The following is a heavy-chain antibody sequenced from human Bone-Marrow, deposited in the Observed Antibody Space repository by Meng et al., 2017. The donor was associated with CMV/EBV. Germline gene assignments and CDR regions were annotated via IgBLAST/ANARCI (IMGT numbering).Heavy chain of an antibody. CDR3: ARGSVVTPLDY. CDR1: GGSFSDYY. Sequence: SETLSLTCAVYGGSFSDYYWSWIRQPPGKGLEWIGEINHSGSTNYNPPLKSRVTISIDTSKNQFSLELRSLTAADTAVYYCARGSVVTPLDYWGQGTLVTGSS. J-gene: IGHJ4*02. CDR2: INHSGST. D-gene: IGHD4-23*01. V-gene: IGHV4-34*01.